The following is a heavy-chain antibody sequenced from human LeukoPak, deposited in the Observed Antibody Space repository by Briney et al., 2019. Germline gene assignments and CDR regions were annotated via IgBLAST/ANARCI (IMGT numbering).Heavy chain of an antibody. CDR1: GGSISSGDYY. J-gene: IGHJ4*02. V-gene: IGHV4-30-4*01. CDR2: IYYSGST. D-gene: IGHD3-9*01. CDR3: ARGSYDILTGYPY. Sequence: SETLSLTCTVSGGSISSGDYYWSWIRQPPGKGLEWIGYIYYSGSTYYNPSPKSRVTISVDTSKNQFSLKLSSVTAADTAVYYCARGSYDILTGYPYWGQGTLVTVSS.